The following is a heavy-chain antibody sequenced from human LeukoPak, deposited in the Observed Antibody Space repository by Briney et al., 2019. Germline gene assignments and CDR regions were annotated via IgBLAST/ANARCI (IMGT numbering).Heavy chain of an antibody. D-gene: IGHD2-2*02. CDR2: IIPIFGTA. Sequence: SVKVSCKASGGTFSSYAISWVRQAPGQGLEWMGGIIPIFGTANYAQKFQGRVTITADESTSTACMELSSLRSEDTAVYYCAIYCSSTSCYIFGPFIWGQGTMVTVSS. J-gene: IGHJ3*02. CDR1: GGTFSSYA. CDR3: AIYCSSTSCYIFGPFI. V-gene: IGHV1-69*13.